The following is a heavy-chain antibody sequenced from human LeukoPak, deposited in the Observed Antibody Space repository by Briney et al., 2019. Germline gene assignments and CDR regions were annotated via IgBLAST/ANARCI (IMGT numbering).Heavy chain of an antibody. J-gene: IGHJ2*01. CDR1: GSTFTTYA. CDR3: AKCRGGVVGSWYFDF. CDR2: ISGSGGST. D-gene: IGHD3-10*01. Sequence: GGSLRLSCAASGSTFTTYATSWVRKAPGKGLGWVSTISGSGGSTYYADSVKGRFTISRDNSKNTLYLQMNSLGAEDTAVYYCAKCRGGVVGSWYFDFWGRGTLVTVSS. V-gene: IGHV3-23*01.